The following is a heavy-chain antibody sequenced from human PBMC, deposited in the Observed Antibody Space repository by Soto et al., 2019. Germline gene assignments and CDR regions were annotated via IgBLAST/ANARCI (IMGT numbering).Heavy chain of an antibody. CDR3: ARGYCSSTSCHLDY. CDR2: INPNSGGT. CDR1: GYTFTGQY. J-gene: IGHJ4*02. D-gene: IGHD2-2*01. V-gene: IGHV1-2*04. Sequence: QVQLVQSGAEVKKPGASMKVSCKASGYTFTGQYIHWVRQAPGQGLEWMGWINPNSGGTNYAQKCQGWVTMTRHTSISTAYLEMSRLRSDDTAVYYCARGYCSSTSCHLDYWGQGTLVTVSS.